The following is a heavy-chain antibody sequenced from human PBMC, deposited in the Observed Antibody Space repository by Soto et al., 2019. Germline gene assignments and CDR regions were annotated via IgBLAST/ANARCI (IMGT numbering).Heavy chain of an antibody. CDR3: ARGSGDYDGY. CDR2: IYYSGST. Sequence: SETLSLTCTVSGGSISSYYWSWIRQPPGKGLEWIGYIYYSGSTNYNPSLKSRVTISVDTSKNQFSLKLSSVTAADTAVYYCARGSGDYDGYWGQGTLVTVSS. J-gene: IGHJ4*02. CDR1: GGSISSYY. D-gene: IGHD4-17*01. V-gene: IGHV4-59*01.